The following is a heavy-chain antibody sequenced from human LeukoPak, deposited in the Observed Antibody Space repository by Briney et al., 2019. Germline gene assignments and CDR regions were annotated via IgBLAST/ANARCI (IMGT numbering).Heavy chain of an antibody. CDR3: ARENGDPHRYWFDP. Sequence: SETLSLTCTVSGGSISSSSYYWGWIRQPPGKGLEWIGYIYYSGSTYYNPSLKSRVTISVDTSKNQFSLKLSSVTAADTAVYYCARENGDPHRYWFDPWGQGTLVTVSS. J-gene: IGHJ5*02. CDR2: IYYSGST. D-gene: IGHD4-17*01. V-gene: IGHV4-30-4*08. CDR1: GGSISSSSYY.